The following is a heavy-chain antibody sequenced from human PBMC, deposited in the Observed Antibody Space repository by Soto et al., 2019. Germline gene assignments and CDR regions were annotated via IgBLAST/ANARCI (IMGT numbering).Heavy chain of an antibody. CDR2: ISGNGGST. J-gene: IGHJ4*02. Sequence: PGGSLRLSCAASTFTFSNYAMSWVRQAPGKGLEWVSSISGNGGSTYYADSVKGRFTISRDNSKNTLYLQMNSLRAEDTAVYYCAKNSENFGDSKYDYWGQGTLVTVSS. V-gene: IGHV3-23*01. D-gene: IGHD4-17*01. CDR3: AKNSENFGDSKYDY. CDR1: TFTFSNYA.